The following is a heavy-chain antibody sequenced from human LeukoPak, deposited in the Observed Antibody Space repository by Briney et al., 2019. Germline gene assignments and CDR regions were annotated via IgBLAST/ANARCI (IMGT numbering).Heavy chain of an antibody. CDR3: ARDFKYYYDSSGPYDAFDI. J-gene: IGHJ3*02. D-gene: IGHD3-22*01. CDR1: GGSISSGDYY. V-gene: IGHV4-30-4*08. Sequence: SQTLPLTCTVSGGSISSGDYYWSWIRQPPGKGLEWIGYIYYSGSTYYNPSLKSRVTISVDTSKNQFSLKLSSVTAADTAVYYCARDFKYYYDSSGPYDAFDIWGQGTMVTVSS. CDR2: IYYSGST.